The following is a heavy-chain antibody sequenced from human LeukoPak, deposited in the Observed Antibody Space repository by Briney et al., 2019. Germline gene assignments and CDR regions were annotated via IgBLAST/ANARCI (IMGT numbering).Heavy chain of an antibody. J-gene: IGHJ4*02. V-gene: IGHV3-21*01. Sequence: GGSLRLSCSASGFTFSNYIMNWVRQAPGKGLELVSSISSNSSYIYYADSVKGRFTISRDNAKNSLYLQMNSLRAEDTAVYSCARDRSSSSWYVPFDYWGQGTLVTVSS. D-gene: IGHD6-13*01. CDR1: GFTFSNYI. CDR2: ISSNSSYI. CDR3: ARDRSSSSWYVPFDY.